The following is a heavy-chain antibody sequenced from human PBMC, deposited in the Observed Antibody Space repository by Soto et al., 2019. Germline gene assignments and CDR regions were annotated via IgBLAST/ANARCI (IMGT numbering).Heavy chain of an antibody. D-gene: IGHD6-6*01. Sequence: EVQLVESGGGLVQPGRTLRLSCAASGFTFDDYAMHWVRQATGKGLEWVSGISWNSGSIGYADSVKGLFTISRDNAKNSLYLQINSLRADDTALNYWAKDIGSSRWYFELWGRVTLVTVCS. CDR1: GFTFDDYA. CDR2: ISWNSGSI. J-gene: IGHJ2*01. CDR3: AKDIGSSRWYFEL. V-gene: IGHV3-9*01.